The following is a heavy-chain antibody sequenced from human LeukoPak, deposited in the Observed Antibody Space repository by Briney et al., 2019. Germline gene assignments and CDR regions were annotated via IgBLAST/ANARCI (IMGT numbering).Heavy chain of an antibody. Sequence: HPSETLSLTCTVSGGSISSSSYNWGWICQPPGKGLEWIGSIYYSGSTYYNPSLKSRVTISVDTSKNQFSLKLSPVTAADTAVYYCARDYDILTGSSAVDYWGQGTLVTVSS. CDR2: IYYSGST. CDR3: ARDYDILTGSSAVDY. V-gene: IGHV4-39*02. CDR1: GGSISSSSYN. J-gene: IGHJ4*02. D-gene: IGHD3-9*01.